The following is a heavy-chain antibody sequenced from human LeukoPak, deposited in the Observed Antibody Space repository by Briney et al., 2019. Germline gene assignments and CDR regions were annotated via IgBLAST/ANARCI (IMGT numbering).Heavy chain of an antibody. V-gene: IGHV1-8*01. CDR3: ARGVSIRRYAWAF. D-gene: IGHD3-16*01. J-gene: IGHJ4*02. CDR2: VNPKSGST. Sequence: GASVKVPCKASGYSFTDYDIIWVRQAAGPGLEWVGWVNPKSGSTAYAPKFQGRVTMTSSTSISTVYMELSSLRPEDSAVYYCARGVSIRRYAWAFWGQGSLVTVSS. CDR1: GYSFTDYD.